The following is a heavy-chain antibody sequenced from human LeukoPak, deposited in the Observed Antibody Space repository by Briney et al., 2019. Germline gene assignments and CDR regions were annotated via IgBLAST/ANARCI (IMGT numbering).Heavy chain of an antibody. J-gene: IGHJ4*02. CDR2: ISWNSGSI. V-gene: IGHV3-9*01. CDR3: AKDNSATVTTVLMDY. D-gene: IGHD4-17*01. Sequence: PGGSLRLSCAASGFTFDDYAMHWVRQAPGKGLEWVSGISWNSGSIGYADSVKGRFTISRDNAKNSLYLQMNSLRAEDTALYYCAKDNSATVTTVLMDYWGQGTLVTVFS. CDR1: GFTFDDYA.